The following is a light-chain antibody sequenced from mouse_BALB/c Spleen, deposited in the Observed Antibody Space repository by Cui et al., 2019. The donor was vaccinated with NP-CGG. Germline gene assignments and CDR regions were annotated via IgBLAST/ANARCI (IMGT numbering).Light chain of an antibody. CDR1: TGAVTTSNY. Sequence: QAVVTQESALTTSPGETVTLICRSSTGAVTTSNYANWVQEKPDHLFTGLIGGTNNRAPGVPARFSGSLIGDKAALTITGAQTEDEAIYFCALWYSNHWVFCGGTKLTVL. CDR2: GTN. J-gene: IGLJ1*01. V-gene: IGLV1*01. CDR3: ALWYSNHWV.